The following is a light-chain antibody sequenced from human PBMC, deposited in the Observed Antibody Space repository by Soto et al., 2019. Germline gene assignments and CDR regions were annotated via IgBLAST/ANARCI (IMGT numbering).Light chain of an antibody. CDR1: SSNIGSNY. J-gene: IGLJ3*02. Sequence: QPVLTQPPSASGTPGQRVTISCSGSSSNIGSNYVYWYQQLPGTAPKLLIYGNNQRPSGVPDRFSGSKSGTSASLAISGLRSEDEADYCCAAWDDSLSGVVFGGGTKLTVL. V-gene: IGLV1-47*01. CDR3: AAWDDSLSGVV. CDR2: GNN.